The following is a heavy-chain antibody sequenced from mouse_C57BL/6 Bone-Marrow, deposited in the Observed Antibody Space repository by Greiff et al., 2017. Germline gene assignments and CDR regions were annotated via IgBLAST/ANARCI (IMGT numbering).Heavy chain of an antibody. V-gene: IGHV1-81*01. CDR1: GYTFTSYG. J-gene: IGHJ2*01. CDR3: ATWPTIGTYFDY. D-gene: IGHD2-5*01. CDR2: IYPGSGNT. Sequence: QVQLQQSGAELARPGASVKLSCKASGYTFTSYGISWVKQRTGQGLEWIGEIYPGSGNTYYNENFKGKATMTADKSYSTAYMEISSLTSEDSAVYFCATWPTIGTYFDYWGQGTTLTVSS.